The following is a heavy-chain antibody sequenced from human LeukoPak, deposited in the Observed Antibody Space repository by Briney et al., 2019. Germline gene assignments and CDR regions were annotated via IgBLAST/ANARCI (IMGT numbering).Heavy chain of an antibody. CDR2: MGTAGDT. CDR1: GFTFSSYD. D-gene: IGHD1-26*01. V-gene: IGHV3-13*01. CDR3: AALGGSIY. Sequence: QPGGSLRLSCAASGFTFSSYDVPWVRQATGRGLEWVSAMGTAGDTYYAGSVKGRFTISREDAKNSFYLQMNSLRAGDTAVYYCAALGGSIYWGQGTVVTVSS. J-gene: IGHJ4*02.